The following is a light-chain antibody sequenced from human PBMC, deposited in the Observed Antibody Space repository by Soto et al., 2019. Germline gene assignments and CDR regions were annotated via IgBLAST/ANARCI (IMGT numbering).Light chain of an antibody. V-gene: IGKV3-20*01. Sequence: EIVLTQSPGTLSLSPGERTTISCRASQSSISSYLTWYQQKPGQAPRLLISGTSNRATGIPDRFSGSGSGTDFTLTINRLVPEDVAVYYCQHYARSVGTFGQGTRVEIK. CDR1: QSSISSY. J-gene: IGKJ1*01. CDR2: GTS. CDR3: QHYARSVGT.